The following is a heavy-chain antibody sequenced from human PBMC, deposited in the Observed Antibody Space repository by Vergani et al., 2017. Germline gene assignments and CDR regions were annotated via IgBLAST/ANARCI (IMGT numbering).Heavy chain of an antibody. Sequence: EVQLVESGGGLVKPEGSLRLSCAASGFTFSSYSMNWVRQAPGKGLEWVSSISSSSSYIYYADSVKGRFTISRDNAKNSLYLQMNSLRAEDTAVYYCARGSSGWACDIWGQGTMVTVSS. CDR1: GFTFSSYS. CDR2: ISSSSSYI. J-gene: IGHJ3*02. D-gene: IGHD6-19*01. V-gene: IGHV3-21*01. CDR3: ARGSSGWACDI.